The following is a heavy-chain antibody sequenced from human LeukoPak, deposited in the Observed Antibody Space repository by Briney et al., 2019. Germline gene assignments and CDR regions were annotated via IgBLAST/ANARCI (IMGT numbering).Heavy chain of an antibody. CDR2: ISYDGSNK. V-gene: IGHV3-30-3*01. CDR3: AREAGNWFDP. J-gene: IGHJ5*02. D-gene: IGHD6-19*01. Sequence: PGRSLRLSCAASGFTFSSYAMHWVRQAPGKGLEWVAVISYDGSNKYYADFVKGRFTISRDNSKNTLYLQMNSLRAEDTAVYYCAREAGNWFDPWGQGTLVTVSS. CDR1: GFTFSSYA.